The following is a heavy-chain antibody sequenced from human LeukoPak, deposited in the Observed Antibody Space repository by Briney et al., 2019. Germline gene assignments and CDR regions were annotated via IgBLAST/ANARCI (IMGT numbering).Heavy chain of an antibody. CDR2: MWYDGSKD. CDR1: GFSFGTYG. Sequence: GGSLRLSCAASGFSFGTYGIHWVRQAPGKGLEWVAVMWYDGSKDYYADSVKGRFTISRDTSKNTLYLQMNNLRAEDTAVYYCAKDRETYEYTFDYWGQGTLVTVS. CDR3: AKDRETYEYTFDY. V-gene: IGHV3-33*06. D-gene: IGHD6-6*01. J-gene: IGHJ4*02.